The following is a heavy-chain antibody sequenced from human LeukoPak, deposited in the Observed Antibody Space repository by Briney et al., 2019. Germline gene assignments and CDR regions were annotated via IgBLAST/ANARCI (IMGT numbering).Heavy chain of an antibody. CDR2: IIPIFGTA. J-gene: IGHJ4*02. CDR1: EGTFISYA. CDR3: ARDGYSYGVTGPFDY. V-gene: IGHV1-69*13. Sequence: ASVKVSCKASEGTFISYAISWARQAPGQGVEWMGGIIPIFGTANYAQKFQGRVTITADESTSTAYTELSSLRSEDTAVYYCARDGYSYGVTGPFDYWGQGTLVTVSS. D-gene: IGHD5-18*01.